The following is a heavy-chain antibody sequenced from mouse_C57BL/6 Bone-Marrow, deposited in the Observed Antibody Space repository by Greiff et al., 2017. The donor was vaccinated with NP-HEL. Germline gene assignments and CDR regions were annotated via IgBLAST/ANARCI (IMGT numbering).Heavy chain of an antibody. CDR1: GFTFSSYA. V-gene: IGHV5-4*01. CDR2: ISDGGSYT. Sequence: EVQLQQSGGGLVKPGGSLKLSCAASGFTFSSYAMSWVRQTPEKRLEWVATISDGGSYTYYPANVKGRFTISRDNAKNNLYLQMSHLKSEDTAMYYCARERIYYYGSKSYYYAMDYWGQGTSVTVSS. CDR3: ARERIYYYGSKSYYYAMDY. J-gene: IGHJ4*01. D-gene: IGHD1-1*01.